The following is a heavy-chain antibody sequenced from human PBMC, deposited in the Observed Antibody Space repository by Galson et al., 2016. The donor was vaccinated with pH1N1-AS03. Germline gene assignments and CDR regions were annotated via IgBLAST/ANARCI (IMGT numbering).Heavy chain of an antibody. V-gene: IGHV3-21*01. J-gene: IGHJ6*02. D-gene: IGHD5-12*01. CDR2: ISLTSTYI. CDR1: GFTFSSFT. Sequence: SLRLSCAASGFTFSSFTMNWVRQAPGKGLEWVSSISLTSTYIYFADSVKGRFTISRDNAKNSLYLQMNSLRAEDTAVYYCARNEGYSSYDYYYGLDVWGQGTTVTVSS. CDR3: ARNEGYSSYDYYYGLDV.